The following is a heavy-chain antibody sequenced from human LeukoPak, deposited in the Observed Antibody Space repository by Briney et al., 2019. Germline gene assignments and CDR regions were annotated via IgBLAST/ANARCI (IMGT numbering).Heavy chain of an antibody. CDR1: GVTFSNYW. J-gene: IGHJ4*02. Sequence: GGSLRLSCAASGVTFSNYWMHWVRQVPGKGLVWVSRINTDGSITTYADSVKGRFTISRDNAKDTLYLQMNSLRAEDTAVYYCARDDSSWSVDPSDYWGQGTLVTVSS. CDR2: INTDGSIT. V-gene: IGHV3-74*01. D-gene: IGHD6-13*01. CDR3: ARDDSSWSVDPSDY.